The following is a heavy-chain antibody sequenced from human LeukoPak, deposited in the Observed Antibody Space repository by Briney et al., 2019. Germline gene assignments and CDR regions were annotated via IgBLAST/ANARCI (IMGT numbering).Heavy chain of an antibody. V-gene: IGHV1-18*01. CDR3: ARGPYSSSWYYYYGMDV. D-gene: IGHD6-13*01. Sequence: GASVKVSCKASGYSYTSYGISWVRQAPGQGLEWMGWISGYNGNTNYAQKLQGRFTMTTDTSTSTAYMELRSLRSDDTAVYYCARGPYSSSWYYYYGMDVWGQGTTVTVSS. J-gene: IGHJ6*02. CDR2: ISGYNGNT. CDR1: GYSYTSYG.